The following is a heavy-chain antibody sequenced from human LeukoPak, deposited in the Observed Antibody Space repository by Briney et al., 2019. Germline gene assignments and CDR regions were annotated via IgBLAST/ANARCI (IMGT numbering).Heavy chain of an antibody. V-gene: IGHV4-34*01. J-gene: IGHJ6*03. Sequence: SETLSLTCAVYGGSFSGYYWSWIRQPPGKGLEWIGEINHSGSTNYNPSLKSRVTISVDTSKNQFSLKLSSATAADTAVYFCARGRVSSSTWYSTYYYYFYMDVWGKGTTVTVSS. CDR3: ARGRVSSSTWYSTYYYYFYMDV. CDR1: GGSFSGYY. D-gene: IGHD6-13*01. CDR2: INHSGST.